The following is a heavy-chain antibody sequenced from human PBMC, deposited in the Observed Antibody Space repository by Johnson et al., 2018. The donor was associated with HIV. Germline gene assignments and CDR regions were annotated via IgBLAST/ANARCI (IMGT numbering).Heavy chain of an antibody. D-gene: IGHD4-17*01. CDR2: IQYDGKNK. J-gene: IGHJ3*01. CDR1: GLTFSNYD. V-gene: IGHV3-30*02. CDR3: TKDHDYGDAFDL. Sequence: QMLLVESGGGAVQPGGSLRISCTASGLTFSNYDMHWVRQSPGRWLEEVAFIQYDGKNKYYADSVKGRFTISRDNSQNTLFLQMSSLRTEDTAVYYCTKDHDYGDAFDLWGQGSMVTLSS.